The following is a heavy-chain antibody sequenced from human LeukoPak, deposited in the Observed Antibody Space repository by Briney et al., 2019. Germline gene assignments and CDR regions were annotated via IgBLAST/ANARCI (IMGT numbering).Heavy chain of an antibody. CDR3: ARLTQLGYCSSTSCYNSWFDP. CDR1: GYTFISYW. J-gene: IGHJ5*02. D-gene: IGHD2-2*02. CDR2: IYPGDSDT. Sequence: GESLKISCKASGYTFISYWIVWVRQMPGKGLEWMGIIYPGDSDTRYSPSFQGQVTISADKSISTAYLQWSSLKASDTAMYYCARLTQLGYCSSTSCYNSWFDPWGQGTLVTVSS. V-gene: IGHV5-51*01.